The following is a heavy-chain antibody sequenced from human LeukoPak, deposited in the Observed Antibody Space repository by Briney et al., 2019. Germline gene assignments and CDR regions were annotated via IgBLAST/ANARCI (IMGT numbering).Heavy chain of an antibody. CDR3: ATELIAAAGNDY. V-gene: IGHV3-23*01. CDR1: GFTFSSYA. J-gene: IGHJ4*02. CDR2: ISGSGGST. Sequence: GGSLRLTCAASGFTFSSYAMSWVRQAAGKGLEWVSAISGSGGSTYYADSVKGRFTISRDNSKNTLYLQMNSLRAEDTAVYYCATELIAAAGNDYWGQGTLVTVSS. D-gene: IGHD6-13*01.